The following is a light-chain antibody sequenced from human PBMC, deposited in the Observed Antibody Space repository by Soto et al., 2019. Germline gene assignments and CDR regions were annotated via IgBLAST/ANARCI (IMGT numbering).Light chain of an antibody. CDR1: SSKIGTNA. CDR3: AAWDDSLNGYV. J-gene: IGLJ1*01. CDR2: NNN. V-gene: IGLV1-44*01. Sequence: QSVLTQPPSASGTPGQRVTLSCSGASSKIGTNAVNWYQQLPGTAPKLLIYNNNQRPSGVPDRFSGSKSGTSASLAISGLQSEDEADYYCAAWDDSLNGYVFGTGTKLTVL.